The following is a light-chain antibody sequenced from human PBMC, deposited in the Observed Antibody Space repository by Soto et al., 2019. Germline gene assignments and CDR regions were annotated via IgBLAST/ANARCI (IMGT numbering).Light chain of an antibody. Sequence: VLSPPCSVSGSPGQSVTISCTETSSDVGGYNYVSWYQQHPGKAPKLMIYDVSKRPSGVPDRFSGSKSGNTASLNISGPQAEDEADYYCGSYAGSYTLDIFGTGIKITVL. J-gene: IGLJ1*01. V-gene: IGLV2-11*01. CDR2: DVS. CDR3: GSYAGSYTLDI. CDR1: SSDVGGYNY.